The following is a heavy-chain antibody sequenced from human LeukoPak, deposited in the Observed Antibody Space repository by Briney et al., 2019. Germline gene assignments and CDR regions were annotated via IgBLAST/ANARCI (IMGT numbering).Heavy chain of an antibody. CDR2: IYYSGST. CDR3: AAGPPQYCSGGSCYTPHFDY. V-gene: IGHV4-31*03. J-gene: IGHJ4*02. Sequence: SETLSLTCTVSGGSISSGGYYWSWIRQHPGKGLEWIGYIYYSGSTYYNPSLKSRVTISVDTSKNQFSLKLSSVTAADTAVYYCAAGPPQYCSGGSCYTPHFDYWGQGTLVTVSS. CDR1: GGSISSGGYY. D-gene: IGHD2-15*01.